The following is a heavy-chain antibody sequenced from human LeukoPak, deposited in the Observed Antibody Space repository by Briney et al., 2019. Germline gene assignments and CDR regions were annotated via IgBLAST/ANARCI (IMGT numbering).Heavy chain of an antibody. Sequence: GGSLRLSCAASGFTFSSYAMSWVRQAPGKGLEWVSAISGSGGSTYYADSVKGRFTISRDNSKNTLYLQMNSLRAEDTAVYYCAKDWDPLLWFGELLFDYWGQGTLVTVSS. CDR1: GFTFSSYA. J-gene: IGHJ4*02. D-gene: IGHD3-10*01. V-gene: IGHV3-23*01. CDR3: AKDWDPLLWFGELLFDY. CDR2: ISGSGGST.